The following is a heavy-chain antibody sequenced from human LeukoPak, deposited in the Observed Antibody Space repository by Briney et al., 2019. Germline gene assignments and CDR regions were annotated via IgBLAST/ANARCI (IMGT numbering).Heavy chain of an antibody. J-gene: IGHJ4*02. D-gene: IGHD3-16*01. CDR3: ARSDVLYASQGEARYFNH. CDR1: GYTFTAYY. CDR2: VSPNNGGT. V-gene: IGHV1-2*02. Sequence: GASVKVSCKASGYTFTAYYIHWVRQAPGQRLEWMGWVSPNNGGTNYAQKFQGRVTMTRDTSIITLYMDLNSLRSDDTAVYYCARSDVLYASQGEARYFNHWGQGTLVTVSS.